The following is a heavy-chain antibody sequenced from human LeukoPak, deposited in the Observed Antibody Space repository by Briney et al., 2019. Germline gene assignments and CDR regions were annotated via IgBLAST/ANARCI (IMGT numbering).Heavy chain of an antibody. CDR3: AKLVVVPAAIVRGDY. V-gene: IGHV3-30*02. Sequence: GGSLRLSCAASGFTFSSYGMHWVRQAPGKGLEWVAFIRYDGSNKYYADSVKGRFTISRDNSKNTLYLQMNSLRAEDTAVYYCAKLVVVPAAIVRGDYWGQGTQVTVSS. J-gene: IGHJ4*02. D-gene: IGHD2-2*01. CDR2: IRYDGSNK. CDR1: GFTFSSYG.